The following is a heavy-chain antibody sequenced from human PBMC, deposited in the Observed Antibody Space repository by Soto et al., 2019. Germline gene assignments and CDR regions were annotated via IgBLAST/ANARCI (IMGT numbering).Heavy chain of an antibody. CDR2: ISGYNSNT. CDR3: ARGTPVWFDP. D-gene: IGHD3-10*01. J-gene: IGHJ5*02. CDR1: GYSFSNYG. V-gene: IGHV1-18*01. Sequence: ASVKVSCKASGYSFSNYGITWVRQAPGQGLEWMGWISGYNSNTNYAQKFEGRVRMTKDTTRSTAYLEVRSLRSEDTAVYYCARGTPVWFDPWGQGTLVTVSS.